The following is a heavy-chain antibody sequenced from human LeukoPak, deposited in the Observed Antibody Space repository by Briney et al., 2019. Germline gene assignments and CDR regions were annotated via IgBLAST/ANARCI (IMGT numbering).Heavy chain of an antibody. CDR1: GYTFTNYA. J-gene: IGHJ6*02. CDR3: ARERWHCRVNCYSVYYYALDV. CDR2: INPCNGDT. Sequence: ASVKVSCKGSGYTFTNYAVHWVRQAPGQRLEWLGWINPCNGDTEYSQNFQGRVTVTSDTSAATAYVELNSLTSEDTAVYYCARERWHCRVNCYSVYYYALDVWGQGTTVTVSS. D-gene: IGHD2-15*01. V-gene: IGHV1-3*01.